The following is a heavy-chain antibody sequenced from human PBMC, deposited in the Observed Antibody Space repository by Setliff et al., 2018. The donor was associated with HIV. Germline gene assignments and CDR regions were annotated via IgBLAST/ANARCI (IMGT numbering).Heavy chain of an antibody. CDR3: ARDRYYYDSSGYSGAFDI. V-gene: IGHV4-59*01. D-gene: IGHD3-22*01. CDR1: SGSISSYY. Sequence: SETLSLTCTVSSGSISSYYWTWIRQPPGKGLEWIGYIYYSGGTNYNPSLKSRVTISVDTSKNQFSLKLSSVTAADTAVYYCARDRYYYDSSGYSGAFDIWGQGTMVTVSS. CDR2: IYYSGGT. J-gene: IGHJ3*02.